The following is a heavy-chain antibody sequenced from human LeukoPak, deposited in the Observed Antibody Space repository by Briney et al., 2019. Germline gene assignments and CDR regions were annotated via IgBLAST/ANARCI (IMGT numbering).Heavy chain of an antibody. CDR1: GGSISSYY. Sequence: SETLSLTCTVSGGSISSYYWSWIRQPPGKGLEWIGYIYYSGSTNYNPSLKSRVTISVDTSKNQFSLKLSSVTAADTAVYYCARLKSAAGNYYFDYWGQGTLVTVSS. D-gene: IGHD6-13*01. J-gene: IGHJ4*02. CDR3: ARLKSAAGNYYFDY. CDR2: IYYSGST. V-gene: IGHV4-59*08.